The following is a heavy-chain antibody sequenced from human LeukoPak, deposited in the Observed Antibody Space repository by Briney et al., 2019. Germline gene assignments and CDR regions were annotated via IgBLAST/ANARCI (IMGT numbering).Heavy chain of an antibody. CDR2: IYYSAFVSYSGST. Sequence: SETLSLTCTVSGGSISSSSYHWGWIRQSPGKGLEWIGSIYYSAFVSYSGSTYYNPSLKSRVTMSVDTSKNQFSLKLSSVTAADTAVYYCARNQLLGSEYYYYMDVWGKGTTVTVSS. CDR3: ARNQLLGSEYYYYMDV. D-gene: IGHD2-2*01. V-gene: IGHV4-39*07. CDR1: GGSISSSSYH. J-gene: IGHJ6*03.